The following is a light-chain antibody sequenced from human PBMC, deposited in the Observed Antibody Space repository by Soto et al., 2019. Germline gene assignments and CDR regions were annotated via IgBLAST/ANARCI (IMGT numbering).Light chain of an antibody. V-gene: IGKV3-15*01. CDR3: QQYNFWPPLT. CDR2: DAS. J-gene: IGKJ4*01. CDR1: QSVNSN. Sequence: EIVMTQSPATLSMSPGERATLSCRASQSVNSNLAWYRQKPGRAPRLLISDASTRATGVPARFSGSGSGTEFTLTISSLQSEDSGIYYCQQYNFWPPLTFGGGTKVEIK.